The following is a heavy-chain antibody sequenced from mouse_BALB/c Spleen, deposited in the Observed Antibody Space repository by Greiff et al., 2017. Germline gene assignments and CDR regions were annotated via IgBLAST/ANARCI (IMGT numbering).Heavy chain of an antibody. Sequence: EVNLVESGGGLVKPGGSLKLSCAASGFTFSDYYMYWVRQTPEKRLEWVATISDGGSYTYYPDSVKGRFTISRDNAKNNLYLQMSSLKSEDTAMYYCARGAMDYWGQGTSVTVSS. CDR3: ARGAMDY. J-gene: IGHJ4*01. CDR2: ISDGGSYT. CDR1: GFTFSDYY. V-gene: IGHV5-4*02.